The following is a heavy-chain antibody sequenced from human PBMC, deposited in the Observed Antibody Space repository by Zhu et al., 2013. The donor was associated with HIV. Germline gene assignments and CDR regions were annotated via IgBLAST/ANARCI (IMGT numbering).Heavy chain of an antibody. CDR2: VVPVLGTD. V-gene: IGHV1-69*01. J-gene: IGHJ4*02. D-gene: IGHD2-8*01. CDR1: GVTFTHYA. CDR3: ARALTRTVSTNQGRAALDL. Sequence: QVQLVQSATEVKRPGSSVKVSCKASGVTFTHYAIHWVRQAPGHGLEWVGDVVPVLGTDNYSPRFRGRVTITADETTRTAYMDLSGLTSDDTAVYFCARALTRTVSTNQGRAALDLWGQGTVLIVST.